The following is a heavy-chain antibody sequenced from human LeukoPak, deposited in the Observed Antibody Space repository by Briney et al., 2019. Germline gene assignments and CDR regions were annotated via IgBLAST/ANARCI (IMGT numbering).Heavy chain of an antibody. CDR2: ISSSGTMI. D-gene: IGHD6-19*01. J-gene: IGHJ4*02. Sequence: GGSLRLSCAASGFTFSSYSMNWVRQAPGKGLEWVSYISSSGTMIYYADSVEGRLTISRDNAKNSLYLQMNSLRVEDTAVYYCARDLGRWYSSTWGYDYWGQGSLVTVSS. CDR1: GFTFSSYS. CDR3: ARDLGRWYSSTWGYDY. V-gene: IGHV3-48*01.